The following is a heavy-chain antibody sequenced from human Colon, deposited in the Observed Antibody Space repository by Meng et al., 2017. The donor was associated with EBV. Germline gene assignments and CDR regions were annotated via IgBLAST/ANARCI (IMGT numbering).Heavy chain of an antibody. CDR1: GGSISSGTYY. CDR3: ARYVFDSSSLYSNWFDP. J-gene: IGHJ5*02. D-gene: IGHD3-22*01. V-gene: IGHV4-31*04. CDR2: IHYSGST. Sequence: QVRLRESGPGLVKPPQTRSLTCTFAGGSISSGTYYWGWIRQLPGKGLELIAYIHYSGSTYYSPSLKSRVTISVDTSKNQLSLKLSSMTAADTAVYYCARYVFDSSSLYSNWFDPWGQGTLVTVSS.